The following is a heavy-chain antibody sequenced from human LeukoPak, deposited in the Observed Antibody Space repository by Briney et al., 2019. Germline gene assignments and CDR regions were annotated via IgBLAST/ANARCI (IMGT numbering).Heavy chain of an antibody. CDR3: ARDSPYYGSNWFDP. CDR2: IRYDGSNK. V-gene: IGHV3-30*02. J-gene: IGHJ5*02. Sequence: GGSLRLSCAASGFTFSSYGMHWVRQAPGKGLEWVAFIRYDGSNKYYADSVKGRFTISRDNSKNSPYLQMNSLRAEDTAVYYCARDSPYYGSNWFDPWGQGTLVTVSS. D-gene: IGHD3-10*01. CDR1: GFTFSSYG.